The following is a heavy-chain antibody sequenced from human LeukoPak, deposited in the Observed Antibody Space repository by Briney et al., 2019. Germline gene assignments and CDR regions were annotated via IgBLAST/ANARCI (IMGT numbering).Heavy chain of an antibody. V-gene: IGHV3-74*01. CDR1: GFTFSSYW. CDR2: ISPDGSST. D-gene: IGHD6-19*01. CDR3: ARIAVTGTDWFDP. Sequence: GGSLRLSCAASGFTFSSYWMHWVRQVPGKGLVWVSRISPDGSSTSYADSVKGRFTTSRDNAKNTLYLQMNSLRVEDTAVYSCARIAVTGTDWFDPWGQGTLVTVSS. J-gene: IGHJ5*02.